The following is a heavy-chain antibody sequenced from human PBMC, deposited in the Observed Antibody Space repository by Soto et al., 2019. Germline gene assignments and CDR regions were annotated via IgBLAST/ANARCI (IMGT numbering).Heavy chain of an antibody. J-gene: IGHJ5*02. D-gene: IGHD1-26*01. Sequence: QVHLLESGGGLVKPGGSLRLSCTVSGFAVRHNYLTWIRQAPGKGLEWLSYISTSGSPAYYADSVKGRFTISTDNAKKSLYLQMDSLRAEDTGVYYCATGGIYYEAWGQGTLVTVSS. CDR2: ISTSGSPA. CDR1: GFAVRHNY. CDR3: ATGGIYYEA. V-gene: IGHV3-11*01.